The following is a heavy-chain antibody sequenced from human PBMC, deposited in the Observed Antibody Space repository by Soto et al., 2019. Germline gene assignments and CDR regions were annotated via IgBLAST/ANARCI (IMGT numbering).Heavy chain of an antibody. CDR3: TVGGAGHPFDY. Sequence: WTWLRQPPGKGLEWIGNIHYSGSTNYSPSLKGRVIKSVDTSENQSSLKLSSVTTADTAVYYCTVGGAGHPFDYWGQGTLVTVSS. V-gene: IGHV4-59*01. D-gene: IGHD3-16*01. CDR2: IHYSGST. J-gene: IGHJ4*02.